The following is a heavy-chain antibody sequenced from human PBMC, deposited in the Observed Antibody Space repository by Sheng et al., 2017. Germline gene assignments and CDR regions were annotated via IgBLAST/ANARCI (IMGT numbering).Heavy chain of an antibody. J-gene: IGHJ4*02. V-gene: IGHV3-30*03. CDR1: GFTFRTYG. Sequence: QVQLVESGGGVVQPGRSLRLSCAASGFTFRTYGMHWVRQAPGKGLEWVAVIASDGNSKYYADSVKGRFTISRDNSKNTVFLQMNSLRAEDTAVYYCARIFGSIVGAIFDYWGQGTLVTVSS. D-gene: IGHD1-26*01. CDR3: ARIFGSIVGAIFDY. CDR2: IASDGNSK.